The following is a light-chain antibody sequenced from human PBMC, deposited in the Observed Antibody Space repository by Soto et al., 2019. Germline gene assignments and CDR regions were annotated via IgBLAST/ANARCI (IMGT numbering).Light chain of an antibody. J-gene: IGKJ1*01. CDR2: GAS. CDR3: QRYARSSWT. CDR1: QSVGSY. V-gene: IGKV3-20*01. Sequence: EIVLTQSPGTLSLSPGERATLSCRASQSVGSYLAWYQQKPGQAPRLLIYGASGRATGLPDRFSGSGSGTDFTLTISRLEPEDFAVYYCQRYARSSWTFGQGTKVEIK.